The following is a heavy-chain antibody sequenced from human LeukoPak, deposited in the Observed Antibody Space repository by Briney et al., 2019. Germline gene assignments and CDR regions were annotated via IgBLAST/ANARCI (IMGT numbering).Heavy chain of an antibody. D-gene: IGHD5-18*01. V-gene: IGHV3-20*04. Sequence: PGGSLRLSCAASGFIFDDYGMSWVRQAPGKGLEWVSGINWNGSITGYADSVKGRFTISRDNAKNSLYLQMNSLRAEDTALYYCARGLGRTAMVTRGGVRFDYWGQGTLVTVSS. CDR1: GFIFDDYG. CDR3: ARGLGRTAMVTRGGVRFDY. J-gene: IGHJ4*02. CDR2: INWNGSIT.